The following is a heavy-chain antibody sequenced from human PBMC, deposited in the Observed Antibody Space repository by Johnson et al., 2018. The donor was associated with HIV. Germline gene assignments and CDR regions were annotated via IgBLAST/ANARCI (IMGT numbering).Heavy chain of an antibody. CDR1: GVIFSDYY. V-gene: IGHV3-11*04. Sequence: QVHLVESGGGLVKPGGSLRLSCAVSGVIFSDYYMSWIRQAPGKGLEWVSYISGSGNSIYYADSVKGRFTISRDNPKNTLYLQMDSLRIEDTAVYYCAVLTTGGLRVGNFDIWGQGTMVTVSS. CDR2: ISGSGNSI. CDR3: AVLTTGGLRVGNFDI. D-gene: IGHD1-1*01. J-gene: IGHJ3*02.